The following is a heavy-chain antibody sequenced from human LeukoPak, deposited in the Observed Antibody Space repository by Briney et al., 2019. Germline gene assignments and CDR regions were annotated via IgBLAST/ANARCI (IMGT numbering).Heavy chain of an antibody. CDR3: AKDIQCTY. D-gene: IGHD2-21*01. J-gene: IGHJ4*02. Sequence: PGGSLRLSCAASGLIFSSYVMSWVRQAPGKGLEWVSTISGTGSDTYYTDSVKGRFTISRDNSKNTLYLQMNSLRAEDTAVYHCAKDIQCTYWGQGTLVTVSS. CDR1: GLIFSSYV. V-gene: IGHV3-23*01. CDR2: ISGTGSDT.